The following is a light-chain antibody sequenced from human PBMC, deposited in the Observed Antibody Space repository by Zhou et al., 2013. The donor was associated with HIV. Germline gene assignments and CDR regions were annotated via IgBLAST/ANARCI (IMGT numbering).Light chain of an antibody. J-gene: IGKJ1*01. CDR1: QSITTS. Sequence: DIQMTQSSSTLSASLGDRVTISCRASQSITTSLAWYQQRPGKAPKLLIYGASILESGVPSRFSGSGSGTEFTLTISSLQLEDFATYYCLQHNSLPQTFGQGTKVEIK. CDR3: LQHNSLPQT. CDR2: GAS. V-gene: IGKV1-5*03.